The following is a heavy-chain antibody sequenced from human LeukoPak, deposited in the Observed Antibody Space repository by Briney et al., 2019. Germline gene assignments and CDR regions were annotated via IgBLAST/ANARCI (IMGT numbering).Heavy chain of an antibody. CDR3: ARDPLPTYYYDSSGSSYYFDY. D-gene: IGHD3-22*01. J-gene: IGHJ4*02. CDR2: INPNSGGT. Sequence: ASVKVSCKASGYTFTGYYMHWVRQAPGQGLEWMGWINPNSGGTNYAQRLQGRVTMTTDTSTSTAYMGLRSLRSDDTAVYYCARDPLPTYYYDSSGSSYYFDYWGQGTLVTVSS. CDR1: GYTFTGYY. V-gene: IGHV1-2*02.